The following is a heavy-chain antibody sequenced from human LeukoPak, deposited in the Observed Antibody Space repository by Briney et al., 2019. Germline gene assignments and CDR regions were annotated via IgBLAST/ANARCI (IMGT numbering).Heavy chain of an antibody. CDR3: ARDTVYCSSTNCFFDY. V-gene: IGHV3-43*01. D-gene: IGHD2-2*01. CDR1: GFIFDDYP. J-gene: IGHJ4*02. CDR2: ISWDGSST. Sequence: GGSLRLSCAASGFIFDDYPMHWVRQAPGKGLEWVALISWDGSSTYYEESVKGRFTISRDNSKNSLYLQMNTLTTEDTALYYCARDTVYCSSTNCFFDYWGQGTLVTVSS.